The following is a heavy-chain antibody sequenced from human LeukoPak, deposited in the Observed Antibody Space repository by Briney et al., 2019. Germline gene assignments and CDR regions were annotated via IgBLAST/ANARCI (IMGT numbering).Heavy chain of an antibody. D-gene: IGHD6-13*01. V-gene: IGHV1-69*06. CDR1: GGTFSSYA. J-gene: IGHJ4*02. CDR2: IIPIFGTA. CDR3: CGTITAAAGTFDY. Sequence: SVKVSCKASGGTFSSYAISWVRQAPGQGLEWMGGIIPIFGTANYAQKSQGRVTITADKSTSTAYMELSSLRSEDTAVYYCCGTITAAAGTFDYWGQGTLVTVSS.